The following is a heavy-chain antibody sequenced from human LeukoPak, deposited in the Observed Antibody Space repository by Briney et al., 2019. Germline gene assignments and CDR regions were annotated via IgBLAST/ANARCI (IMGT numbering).Heavy chain of an antibody. CDR2: ISYDGSNK. V-gene: IGHV3-30-3*01. CDR3: ARGPSVVVVAATPGWYFDL. CDR1: GFTFSSYA. Sequence: PGGSLRLSCAASGFTFSSYAMHWVRQAPGKGLEWVAVISYDGSNKYYADSVKGRFTISRDNSKNTLYLQMNSLRAEDTAVYYCARGPSVVVVAATPGWYFDLWGRGTLVTVSS. J-gene: IGHJ2*01. D-gene: IGHD2-15*01.